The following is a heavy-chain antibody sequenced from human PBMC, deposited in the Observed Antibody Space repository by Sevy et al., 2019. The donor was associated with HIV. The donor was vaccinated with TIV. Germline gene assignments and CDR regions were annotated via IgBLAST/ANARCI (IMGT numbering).Heavy chain of an antibody. D-gene: IGHD2-15*01. CDR2: IYPGDSDT. CDR1: GYSFTSYW. J-gene: IGHJ4*02. CDR3: ARQTAHCSGGSCYSDY. V-gene: IGHV5-51*01. Sequence: GESLKISCKGSGYSFTSYWIGWVRQMPGKGLEWMGIIYPGDSDTRYSPSFQGQVTISADKSISTAYLQWSSLKASDTAMYYCARQTAHCSGGSCYSDYXGQGTLVTVSS.